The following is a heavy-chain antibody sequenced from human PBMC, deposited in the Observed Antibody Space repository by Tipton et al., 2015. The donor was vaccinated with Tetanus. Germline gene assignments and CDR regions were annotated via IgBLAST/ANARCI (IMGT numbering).Heavy chain of an antibody. Sequence: RSLRLSCAASGFTFGSFGMHWVRQAPGRGLEWVAVIWSDGSKKYYADSVKGRFTISRDNSKSTLFLQMNSLRVDDTAVFYCARDFAGTPGAYFNGMDVWGPGTTVTVSS. J-gene: IGHJ6*01. D-gene: IGHD3-16*01. CDR1: GFTFGSFG. CDR2: IWSDGSKK. V-gene: IGHV3-33*01. CDR3: ARDFAGTPGAYFNGMDV.